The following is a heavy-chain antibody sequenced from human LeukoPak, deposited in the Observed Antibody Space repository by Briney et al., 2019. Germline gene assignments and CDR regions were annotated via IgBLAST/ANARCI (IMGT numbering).Heavy chain of an antibody. CDR1: GYTFTSYY. CDR2: INPSGGST. CDR3: AREGPPRDYSDDDAFDI. Sequence: ASVKVSCKASGYTFTSYYMHWVRQAPGQGLEWMGIINPSGGSTSYAQKFQGRVTMTRDTSTSTVYMELSSLRSEDTAVYYCAREGPPRDYSDDDAFDIWGQGTMVTVSS. V-gene: IGHV1-46*01. J-gene: IGHJ3*02. D-gene: IGHD4-17*01.